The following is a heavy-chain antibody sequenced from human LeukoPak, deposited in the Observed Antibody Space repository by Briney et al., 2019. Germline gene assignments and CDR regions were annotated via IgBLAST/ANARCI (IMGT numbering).Heavy chain of an antibody. CDR3: ARGRLPYASDI. CDR2: IYYSGST. D-gene: IGHD4-11*01. J-gene: IGHJ3*02. V-gene: IGHV4-30-4*08. CDR1: GGSISSGDYY. Sequence: PSETLSLTCTVSGGSISSGDYYWSWIRQPPGKGLEWIGYIYYSGSTYYNPSLKSRVTISVDTSKNQFSLKLSSVTAADTAVYYCARGRLPYASDIWGQGTMVTVSS.